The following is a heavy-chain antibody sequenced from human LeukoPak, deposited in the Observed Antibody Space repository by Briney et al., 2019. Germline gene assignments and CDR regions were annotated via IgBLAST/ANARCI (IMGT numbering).Heavy chain of an antibody. CDR3: ARACQTLPAGY. D-gene: IGHD1-1*01. CDR2: INIDGSST. J-gene: IGHJ4*02. CDR1: GCTFTSYW. V-gene: IGHV3-74*01. Sequence: PGGSLRLSCVASGCTFTSYWMHWVRQAPGKGLVWVSRINIDGSSTNYADSVKGRFTIARDNANNTLYLQMNSLRAEDTGVYFCARACQTLPAGYWGQGTLVTVSS.